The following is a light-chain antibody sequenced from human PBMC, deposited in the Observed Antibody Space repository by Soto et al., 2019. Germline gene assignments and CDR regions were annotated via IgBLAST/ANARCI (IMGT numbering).Light chain of an antibody. CDR3: SSFAGSNTVV. V-gene: IGLV2-8*01. J-gene: IGLJ1*01. Sequence: QSALTQPPSASGSPGQSVTISCTGTSSDVGGYEFVSWYQQHPGKAPKLIIFGVSERPSGVPDRFSGSKSGNTASLTVSGLQAEDEADYYCSSFAGSNTVVFGTGTKLTVL. CDR1: SSDVGGYEF. CDR2: GVS.